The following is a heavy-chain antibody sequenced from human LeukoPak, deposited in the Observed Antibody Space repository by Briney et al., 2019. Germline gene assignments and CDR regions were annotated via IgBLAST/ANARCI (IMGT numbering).Heavy chain of an antibody. D-gene: IGHD5-24*01. CDR1: GGSISSSSYY. Sequence: PSETLSLTCAVSGGSISSSSYYWGWIRPPPGKGLGWIGSIYYSGSTYSNPSLKSRVTISVDTSKNQFSLKLSSVPAADTAVYYCARQSQEIIPYYYYCMDVWGRGTTVTVS. CDR3: ARQSQEIIPYYYYCMDV. CDR2: IYYSGST. V-gene: IGHV4-39*01. J-gene: IGHJ6*02.